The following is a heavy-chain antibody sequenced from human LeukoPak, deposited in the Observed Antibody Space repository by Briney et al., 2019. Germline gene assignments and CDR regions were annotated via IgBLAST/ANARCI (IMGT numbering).Heavy chain of an antibody. Sequence: KPSETLSLTCTVSGGSIRSSSYDWGWIRQPPGKGLEWIGSIYYSGSTFYNPSLKSRVTIFMDTSKNQFSLKLSSVTAADTAVYYCARSDGSSWYYFDYWGQGTLVTVSS. D-gene: IGHD6-13*01. CDR1: GGSIRSSSYD. J-gene: IGHJ4*02. V-gene: IGHV4-39*07. CDR3: ARSDGSSWYYFDY. CDR2: IYYSGST.